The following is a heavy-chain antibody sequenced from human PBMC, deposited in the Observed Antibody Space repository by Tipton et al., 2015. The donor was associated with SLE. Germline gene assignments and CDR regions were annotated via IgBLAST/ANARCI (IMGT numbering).Heavy chain of an antibody. CDR2: IYYSGST. J-gene: IGHJ4*02. V-gene: IGHV4-39*07. D-gene: IGHD2-2*01. Sequence: TMSLTCAVYGGSISSSSYYWGWIRQPPGKGLEWIGSIYYSGSTYYNPSLKSRVTISVDTSKNQFSLKLSSVTAADTAVYYCARDQGYCSSTSCYRGFGYWGQGTLVTVSS. CDR3: ARDQGYCSSTSCYRGFGY. CDR1: GGSISSSSYY.